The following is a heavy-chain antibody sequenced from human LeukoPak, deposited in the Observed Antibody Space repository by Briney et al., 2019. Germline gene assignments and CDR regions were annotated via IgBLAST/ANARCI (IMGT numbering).Heavy chain of an antibody. CDR1: GGSISSGYNW. V-gene: IGHV4-4*02. CDR2: IYHSGTT. J-gene: IGHJ4*02. D-gene: IGHD1-26*01. Sequence: SETLSLTCTVSGGSISSGYNWWNWVRQTPGKGLEWFGEIYHSGTTNYNPSLKSRVTISLDTSKNQFSLKLNSVTPADTAVYYCARTSGNYKYYFDCWGQGTLVTVSS. CDR3: ARTSGNYKYYFDC.